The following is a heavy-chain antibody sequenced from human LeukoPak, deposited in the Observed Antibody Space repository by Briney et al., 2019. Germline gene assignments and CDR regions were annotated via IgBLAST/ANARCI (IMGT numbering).Heavy chain of an antibody. V-gene: IGHV3-13*01. Sequence: AGGSLRLSCAASGLTFSDYDMHWVRQATGKGLEWVSAIGTAGDTYYTGSVKGRFTISRENARNSLYFQMNSLRAGDTAVYYCVRVAKERVGGVYYFDYWGQGTPVTVSS. CDR3: VRVAKERVGGVYYFDY. CDR2: IGTAGDT. CDR1: GLTFSDYD. J-gene: IGHJ4*02. D-gene: IGHD1-1*01.